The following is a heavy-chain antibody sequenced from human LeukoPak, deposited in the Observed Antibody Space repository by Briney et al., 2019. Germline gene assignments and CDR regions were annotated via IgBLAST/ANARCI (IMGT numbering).Heavy chain of an antibody. CDR2: IYYSGST. CDR3: ARQRGMVRGVIIKPRDV. J-gene: IGHJ6*04. Sequence: SETLSLTCTVSGGSISSSSYYWGWIRQPPGKGLEWIGSIYYSGSTYYNPSLKSRVTISVDTSKNQFSLKLSSVTAADTAVYYCARQRGMVRGVIIKPRDVWGKGTTVTISS. CDR1: GGSISSSSYY. D-gene: IGHD3-10*01. V-gene: IGHV4-39*01.